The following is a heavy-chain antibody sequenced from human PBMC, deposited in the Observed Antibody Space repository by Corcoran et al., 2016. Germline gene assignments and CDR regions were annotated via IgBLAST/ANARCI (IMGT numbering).Heavy chain of an antibody. CDR1: GFTFSSYG. V-gene: IGHV3-30*18. D-gene: IGHD5-12*01. CDR3: AKGPMRYGYNSDFDY. J-gene: IGHJ4*02. Sequence: QVQLVESGGGVVQPGRSLRLSCAASGFTFSSYGMHWVRQAPGKGLEWVAVISYDGSNKYYADSVKGRFTISRDNSKNTLYLQMNSLRAEDTAVYYCAKGPMRYGYNSDFDYWGQGTLVTVSS. CDR2: ISYDGSNK.